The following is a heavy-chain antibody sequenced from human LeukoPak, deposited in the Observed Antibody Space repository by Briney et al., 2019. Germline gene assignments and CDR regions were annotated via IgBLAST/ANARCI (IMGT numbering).Heavy chain of an antibody. Sequence: GRSLRLSCAASGFTFSSYAMHWVRQAPGKGLEWVAVISYDGSNKYHADSVKGRFTISRDNSKNTLYLQMNGLRAEDTAVYYCARDPTAMDAHYFDYWGQGTLVTVSS. CDR1: GFTFSSYA. V-gene: IGHV3-30*04. CDR3: ARDPTAMDAHYFDY. D-gene: IGHD5-18*01. CDR2: ISYDGSNK. J-gene: IGHJ4*02.